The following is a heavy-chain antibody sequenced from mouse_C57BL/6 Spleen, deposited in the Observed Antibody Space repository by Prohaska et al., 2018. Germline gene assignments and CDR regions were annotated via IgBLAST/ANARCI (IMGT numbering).Heavy chain of an antibody. Sequence: TDYYMHWVKQSHGKSLEWLGYIYPNNGGNGDNQKFKGKATLTVYKSSSTAYMELRSLTSEEAAVYYCARGGNYYGGFDYWGQGTTLTVSS. CDR1: TDYY. CDR2: IYPNNGGN. J-gene: IGHJ2*01. CDR3: ARGGNYYGGFDY. V-gene: IGHV1-34*01. D-gene: IGHD2-1*01.